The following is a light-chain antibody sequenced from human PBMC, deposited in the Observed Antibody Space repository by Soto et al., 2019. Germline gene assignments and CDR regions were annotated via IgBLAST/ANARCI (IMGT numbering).Light chain of an antibody. CDR1: SSDVGGYNY. CDR3: SSYTISSTLV. Sequence: QSALTQPASVSGSPGQSITISCTGTSSDVGGYNYVSWYQQHPGKAPKLMIYEVSNRPSGVSNRFSGSKSGYTASLTISGLQAEDEADYYCSSYTISSTLVFGTGTKLTVL. V-gene: IGLV2-14*01. J-gene: IGLJ1*01. CDR2: EVS.